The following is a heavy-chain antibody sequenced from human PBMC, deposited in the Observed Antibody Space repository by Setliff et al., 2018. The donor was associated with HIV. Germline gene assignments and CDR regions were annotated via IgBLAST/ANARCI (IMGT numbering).Heavy chain of an antibody. CDR1: GFRINNYD. CDR3: AYYSSGSFYLGARSFDF. V-gene: IGHV3-48*03. D-gene: IGHD3-10*01. Sequence: GVLRLSCAASGFRINNYDMNWVRQAPGKGLEWISHISSSGETIYYADSVRGRFTISRDNAENSLYLQMISLRAEDTAVYYCAYYSSGSFYLGARSFDFWGQGILVTVSS. CDR2: ISSSGETI. J-gene: IGHJ4*02.